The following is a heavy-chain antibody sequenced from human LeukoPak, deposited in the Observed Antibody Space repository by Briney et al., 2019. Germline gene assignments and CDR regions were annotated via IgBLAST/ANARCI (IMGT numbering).Heavy chain of an antibody. D-gene: IGHD1-26*01. Sequence: GESLKISCQGSGYTFTAYWIGWVRQMPGKGLEWVGIIHPGDSDTRYSPSFQGQVTISADKSITAYLQWSSLKASDTAMYYCGRHQHSGSYGAFDIWGQGTMVTVSS. CDR1: GYTFTAYW. CDR2: IHPGDSDT. CDR3: GRHQHSGSYGAFDI. V-gene: IGHV5-51*01. J-gene: IGHJ3*02.